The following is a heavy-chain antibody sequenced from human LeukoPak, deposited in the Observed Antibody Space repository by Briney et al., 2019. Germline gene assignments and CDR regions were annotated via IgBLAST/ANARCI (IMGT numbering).Heavy chain of an antibody. Sequence: ASVKVSCKASGYTFTSYGISWVRQATGQGLEWMGWISAYNGNTNYAQKLQGRVTMTTDTSTSTAYMELRSLRSDDTAVYYCARVSSSWYSPDNWFDPWGQGTLVTVSS. D-gene: IGHD6-13*01. CDR1: GYTFTSYG. CDR2: ISAYNGNT. CDR3: ARVSSSWYSPDNWFDP. J-gene: IGHJ5*02. V-gene: IGHV1-18*01.